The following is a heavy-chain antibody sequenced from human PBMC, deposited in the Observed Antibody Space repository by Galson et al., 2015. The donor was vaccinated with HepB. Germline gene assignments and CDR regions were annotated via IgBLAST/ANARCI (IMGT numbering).Heavy chain of an antibody. V-gene: IGHV3-23*05. CDR3: AKDSQAHGGHDFDY. CDR1: GFTFSSYS. CDR2: IYGSRSGT. D-gene: IGHD2-15*01. J-gene: IGHJ4*02. Sequence: SLRLSCAASGFTFSSYSMNWVRQSPGKGLQWVATIYGSRSGTFYADSVKGRFTVSRDNSKNTLFLRMNSLRVEDTAVYYCAKDSQAHGGHDFDYWGQGTLVTVSS.